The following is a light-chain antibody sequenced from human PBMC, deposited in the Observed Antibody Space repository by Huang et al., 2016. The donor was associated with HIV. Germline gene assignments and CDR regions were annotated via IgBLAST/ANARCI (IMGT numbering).Light chain of an antibody. CDR3: QESYSTPWT. CDR2: AAS. V-gene: IGKV1-39*01. Sequence: DIQMTQSPSSQSATVRDRVTITCRASQNIRNYLNWYQQKPGKAPNLLIYAASTWQTGVQTRFSGSGSGTDFTLTISSLQPEDVATYYCQESYSTPWTFGQGTKVEI. J-gene: IGKJ1*01. CDR1: QNIRNY.